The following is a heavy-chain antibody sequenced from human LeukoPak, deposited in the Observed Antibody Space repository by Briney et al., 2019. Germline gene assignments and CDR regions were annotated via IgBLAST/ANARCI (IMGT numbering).Heavy chain of an antibody. CDR3: ARGEGYSYGYDY. J-gene: IGHJ4*02. CDR1: GFTFSSYW. V-gene: IGHV3-21*01. Sequence: PGGSLRLSCAASGFTFSSYWMSWVRQAPGKGLEWVSSISSSSSYIYYADSVKGRFTISRDNAKNSLYLQMNSLRAEDTAVYYCARGEGYSYGYDYWGQGTLVTVSS. CDR2: ISSSSSYI. D-gene: IGHD5-18*01.